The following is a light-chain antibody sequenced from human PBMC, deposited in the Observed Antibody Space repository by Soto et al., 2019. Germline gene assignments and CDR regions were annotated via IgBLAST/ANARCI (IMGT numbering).Light chain of an antibody. CDR1: SSKVGSYKL. Sequence: QSVLTQPAAVSGSPGQSITISCTGTSSKVGSYKLVSWYQQHPGKAPNLMIFEVNKRPSGVSNRFSGSKSGNTASLTISGLKVEDEADYYCCSSGGSPTYVFGTGTKVTVL. V-gene: IGLV2-23*02. CDR2: EVN. CDR3: CSSGGSPTYV. J-gene: IGLJ1*01.